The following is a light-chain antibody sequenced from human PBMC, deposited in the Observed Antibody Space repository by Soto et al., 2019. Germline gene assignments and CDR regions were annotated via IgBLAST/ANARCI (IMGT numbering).Light chain of an antibody. J-gene: IGKJ3*01. CDR3: QQYGSSLFT. CDR2: GAS. V-gene: IGKV3-20*01. CDR1: QSVSSSY. Sequence: EIVLTQSPGTLALSPGERATLSCRASQSVSSSYLAWYQQKRDQARRLLVYGASRRATGIPDRFNGSGSGTDFTLTISRLEHEDFAVYYCQQYGSSLFTFGPGTKVDIK.